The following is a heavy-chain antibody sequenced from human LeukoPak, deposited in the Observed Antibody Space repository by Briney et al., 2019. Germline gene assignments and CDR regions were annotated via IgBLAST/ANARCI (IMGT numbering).Heavy chain of an antibody. J-gene: IGHJ4*02. CDR3: GRELYGQIDY. Sequence: SETLSLICTVSGGSISSYYWSWIRQPPGKGLEWIGYIYYSGNTNYNPSLQSRVTISVDTSKKQFSLKLSSVTAADTALYYCGRELYGQIDYWGQGTLVTVSS. CDR2: IYYSGNT. D-gene: IGHD4-17*01. CDR1: GGSISSYY. V-gene: IGHV4-59*01.